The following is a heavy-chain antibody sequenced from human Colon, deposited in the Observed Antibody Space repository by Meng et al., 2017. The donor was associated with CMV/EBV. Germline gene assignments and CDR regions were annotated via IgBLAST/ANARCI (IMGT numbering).Heavy chain of an antibody. CDR2: LTTDGRST. D-gene: IGHD5-18*01. Sequence: GGSLRLSCVGSGFTFSNYWMHWVRHAPGKGPVWVSRLTTDGRSTSYADSVKGRFTISRDNGKNMLYLQMNSLRVEDTAVYYCGYSYDYPYSSMDVWGQGTTVTVSS. CDR1: GFTFSNYW. V-gene: IGHV3-74*01. CDR3: GYSYDYPYSSMDV. J-gene: IGHJ6*02.